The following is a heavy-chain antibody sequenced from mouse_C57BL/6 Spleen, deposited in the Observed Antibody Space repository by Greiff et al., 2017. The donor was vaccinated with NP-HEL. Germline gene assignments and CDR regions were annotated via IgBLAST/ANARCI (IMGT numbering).Heavy chain of an antibody. CDR3: ANYGSSRYYFDY. CDR1: GYTFTDYY. Sequence: EVQLQQSGPVLVKPGASVKMSCKASGYTFTDYYMNWVKQSHGKSLEWIGVINPYNGGSSYNQKFKGKATLTVDKSSSTAYMELNSLTSEDSAVYYCANYGSSRYYFDYWGQGTTLTVSS. D-gene: IGHD1-1*01. V-gene: IGHV1-19*01. CDR2: INPYNGGS. J-gene: IGHJ2*01.